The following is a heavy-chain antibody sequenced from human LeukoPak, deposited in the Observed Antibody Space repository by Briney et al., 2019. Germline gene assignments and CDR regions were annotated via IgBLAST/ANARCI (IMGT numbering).Heavy chain of an antibody. D-gene: IGHD6-19*01. V-gene: IGHV4-59*08. CDR3: ARGGIAVAGTVY. J-gene: IGHJ4*02. CDR2: VYYSGST. Sequence: SETLSLTCTVSGCSISGFYWGWIPQRPGQGREGIVYVYYSGSTNYNPSLKSRVTISVDTSKNQFSLKLSSVTAADTAVYYCARGGIAVAGTVYWGQGTLVTVSS. CDR1: GCSISGFY.